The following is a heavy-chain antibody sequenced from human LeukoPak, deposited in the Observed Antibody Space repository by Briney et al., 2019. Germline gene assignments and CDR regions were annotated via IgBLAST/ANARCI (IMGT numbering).Heavy chain of an antibody. Sequence: GGSLRLSCAASGFTFDDYGMSWVRQAPGKGLEWVSGINWNGGSTGYADSVKGRFTISRDNAKNSLYLQMNSLRAEDTAVYYCAHTFHSGVEMATIVGYWGQGTLVTVSS. D-gene: IGHD5-24*01. V-gene: IGHV3-20*04. CDR2: INWNGGST. CDR3: AHTFHSGVEMATIVGY. CDR1: GFTFDDYG. J-gene: IGHJ4*02.